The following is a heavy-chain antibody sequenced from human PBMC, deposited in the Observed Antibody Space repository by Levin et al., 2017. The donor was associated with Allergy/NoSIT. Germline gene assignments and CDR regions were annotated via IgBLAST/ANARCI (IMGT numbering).Heavy chain of an antibody. D-gene: IGHD3-9*01. CDR2: IYYSGST. Sequence: SETLSLTCTVSGGSVSSGSYYWSWIRQPPGTGLEWIGYIYYSGSTNYNPSLKSRVTISVDTSKNQFSLKLSSVTAADTAVYYCARDSGVRYFDWLYYGMDVWGQGTTVTVSS. J-gene: IGHJ6*02. CDR1: GGSVSSGSYY. CDR3: ARDSGVRYFDWLYYGMDV. V-gene: IGHV4-61*01.